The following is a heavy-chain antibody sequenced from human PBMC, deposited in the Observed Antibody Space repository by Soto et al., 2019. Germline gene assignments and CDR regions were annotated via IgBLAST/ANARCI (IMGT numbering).Heavy chain of an antibody. CDR2: ISSDSSYI. CDR1: RFTFSNFS. CDR3: ARTSLYASVAFDI. J-gene: IGHJ3*02. D-gene: IGHD2-8*01. V-gene: IGHV3-21*01. Sequence: PAGSLRLSCAASRFTFSNFSMNWVRQAPGKGLAWVSSISSDSSYIYYADSVKGRFTISRDNAKNSLYLQMNSLRAEDTAVYYCARTSLYASVAFDIWGQGTLVTVSS.